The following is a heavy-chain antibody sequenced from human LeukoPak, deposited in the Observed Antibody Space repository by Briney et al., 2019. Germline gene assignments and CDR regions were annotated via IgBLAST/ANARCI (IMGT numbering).Heavy chain of an antibody. D-gene: IGHD1-1*01. CDR1: GGSISSSNW. Sequence: SGTLSLTCAVSGGSISSSNWWSWVRQPPGKGLEWIGEIYHSGSTNYNPSLKSRVTTSVDTSKNQFSLKVRFVTAADTAVYYCARVENWNDAWFDPWGQGTLVTVSS. CDR3: ARVENWNDAWFDP. J-gene: IGHJ5*02. CDR2: IYHSGST. V-gene: IGHV4-4*02.